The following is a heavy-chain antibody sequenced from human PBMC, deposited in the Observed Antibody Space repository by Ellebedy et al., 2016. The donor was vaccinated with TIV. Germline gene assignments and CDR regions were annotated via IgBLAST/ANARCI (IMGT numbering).Heavy chain of an antibody. D-gene: IGHD3-9*01. J-gene: IGHJ4*02. Sequence: GESLKISCAASGFTLSGYWMHWVRQVPGKGLMWLARINTDGSSTSYADSVEGRFTITRDNAKKALYLEMSSLRPEDTAVYYCTRESFRYFDWDLWGQGTLVIVSS. CDR3: TRESFRYFDWDL. CDR1: GFTLSGYW. V-gene: IGHV3-74*01. CDR2: INTDGSST.